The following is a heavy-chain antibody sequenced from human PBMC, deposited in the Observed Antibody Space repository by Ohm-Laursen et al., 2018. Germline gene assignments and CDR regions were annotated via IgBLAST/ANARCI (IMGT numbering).Heavy chain of an antibody. CDR1: GFTFSSYS. Sequence: SLRLSCSASGFTFSSYSMIWVRQAPGKGLEWVSSISSSSSYIYYADSVKGRLTISRDNSKNTLYLQMNSLRAEDTAVYYCAKDRYCSSTSCYRGYNWFDPWGQGTLVTVSS. CDR3: AKDRYCSSTSCYRGYNWFDP. J-gene: IGHJ5*02. D-gene: IGHD2-2*01. CDR2: ISSSSSYI. V-gene: IGHV3-21*04.